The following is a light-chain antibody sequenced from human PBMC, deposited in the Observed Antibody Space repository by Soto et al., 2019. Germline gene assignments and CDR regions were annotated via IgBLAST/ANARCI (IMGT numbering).Light chain of an antibody. CDR1: TSNIGTNY. CDR2: RNN. V-gene: IGLV1-47*01. CDR3: VAWDDSLSGPRWV. J-gene: IGLJ3*02. Sequence: QSVLTQPPSASGTPGQTVTISCSGSTSNIGTNYVYWYQQLPGTAPQLLIYRNNERPSGVPDRFSGSKSGTSASLAISGLRSDYEADYYCVAWDDSLSGPRWVFGGGTKLTVL.